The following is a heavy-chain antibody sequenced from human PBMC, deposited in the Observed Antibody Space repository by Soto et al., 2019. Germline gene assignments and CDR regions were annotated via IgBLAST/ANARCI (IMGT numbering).Heavy chain of an antibody. CDR3: ARGIIRRVGWYCTLYYYYGMDV. V-gene: IGHV1-69*13. Sequence: ASVKVSCKASGGTFSSYAISWVRQAPGQGLEWMGGIIPIFGTANYAQKFQGRVTITADESTSTAYMELSSLRSEDTAVYYCARGIIRRVGWYCTLYYYYGMDVWGQGTTVTVSS. J-gene: IGHJ6*02. D-gene: IGHD2-8*02. CDR1: GGTFSSYA. CDR2: IIPIFGTA.